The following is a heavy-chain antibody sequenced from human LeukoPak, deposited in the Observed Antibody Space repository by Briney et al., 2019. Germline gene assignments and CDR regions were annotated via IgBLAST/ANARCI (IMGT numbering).Heavy chain of an antibody. Sequence: ASVKVSCKASGYTFTSYGISWVRQAPGQGLEWMGWISAYNGNTNYAQKLQGRVTMTTDTSTSTAYMELSSLRSEDTAVYYCARVRYCSSTSCYRNWFDPWGQGTLVTVSS. CDR1: GYTFTSYG. V-gene: IGHV1-18*01. CDR3: ARVRYCSSTSCYRNWFDP. J-gene: IGHJ5*02. D-gene: IGHD2-2*02. CDR2: ISAYNGNT.